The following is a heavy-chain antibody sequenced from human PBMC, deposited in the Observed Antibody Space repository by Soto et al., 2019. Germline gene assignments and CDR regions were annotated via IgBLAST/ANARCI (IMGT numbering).Heavy chain of an antibody. D-gene: IGHD3-10*01. Sequence: SETLSLTCTVSGGSISSYYWSWIRQPAGKGLEWIGRIYTSGSTNYNPSLKSRVTMSVDASKNQFSLKLSSVTAADTAVYYCARDGEVAAYYYGSGSPHYYYYGMDVWGQGTTVTVSS. CDR1: GGSISSYY. V-gene: IGHV4-4*07. CDR3: ARDGEVAAYYYGSGSPHYYYYGMDV. CDR2: IYTSGST. J-gene: IGHJ6*02.